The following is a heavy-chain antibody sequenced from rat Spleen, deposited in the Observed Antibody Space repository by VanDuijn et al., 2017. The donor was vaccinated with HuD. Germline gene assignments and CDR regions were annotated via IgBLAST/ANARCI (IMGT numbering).Heavy chain of an antibody. CDR2: IIYDGGNT. V-gene: IGHV5S10*01. J-gene: IGHJ3*01. Sequence: EVQLVESCGGLVQPGNSLKLSCVVSGFTFSDYAMAWVRQSPKKGLEWVATIIYDGGNTYYPDSVKGRFTISRDNAKTTLFLQMDSLRSEDTATYYCATTPGRPFAYWGQGTLVTVSS. D-gene: IGHD5-1*01. CDR3: ATTPGRPFAY. CDR1: GFTFSDYA.